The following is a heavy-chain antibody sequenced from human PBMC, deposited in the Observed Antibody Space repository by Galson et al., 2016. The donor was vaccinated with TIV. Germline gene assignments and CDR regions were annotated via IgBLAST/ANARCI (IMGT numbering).Heavy chain of an antibody. CDR2: IKPNRGDT. Sequence: SVKVSCKASGYKFIGYHVHWVRQAPGQGLEWMGWIKPNRGDTNVAQKFRGRVTMTRDTSITTAYLELSGLRSDDTSVYYCARGFGVLTGYYLPKVFDYCGQGTLVTVSS. J-gene: IGHJ4*02. V-gene: IGHV1-2*02. D-gene: IGHD3-9*01. CDR1: GYKFIGYH. CDR3: ARGFGVLTGYYLPKVFDY.